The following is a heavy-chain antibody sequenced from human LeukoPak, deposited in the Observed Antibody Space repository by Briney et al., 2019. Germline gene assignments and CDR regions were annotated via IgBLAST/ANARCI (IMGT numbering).Heavy chain of an antibody. CDR1: GFTFSSYW. D-gene: IGHD6-13*01. CDR2: IKQDGSEK. V-gene: IGHV3-7*01. Sequence: GGSLRLSCAASGFTFSSYWMSWVRQAPGKGLEWVANIKQDGSEKYYVDSVKGRFTISRDNAKNSLYLQMNSLRAEDTAVYYCARSGSKNSSSWYDAFDIWGQGTMVTVSS. CDR3: ARSGSKNSSSWYDAFDI. J-gene: IGHJ3*02.